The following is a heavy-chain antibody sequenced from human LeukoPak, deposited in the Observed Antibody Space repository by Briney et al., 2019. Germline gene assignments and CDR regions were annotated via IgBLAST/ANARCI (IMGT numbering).Heavy chain of an antibody. J-gene: IGHJ4*02. V-gene: IGHV3-30*18. CDR1: GFTFSDFG. Sequence: PGGSLRLSCAASGFTFSDFGIHWVRQAPGKGLEWVAVISDDGNNKYYADSLKGRFTISRDNSKNTLYLQMNSLRAEDTAVYYCAKDGIASFDYWGQGTLVTVSS. CDR3: AKDGIASFDY. CDR2: ISDDGNNK.